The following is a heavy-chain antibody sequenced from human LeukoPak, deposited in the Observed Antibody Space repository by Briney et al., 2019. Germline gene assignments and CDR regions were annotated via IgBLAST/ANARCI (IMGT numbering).Heavy chain of an antibody. CDR3: TRWMGAEDDNWFDP. D-gene: IGHD1-26*01. CDR2: IIPIFGTG. Sequence: SVKVSCKASGGTFTSYAISWVRQAPGQGLEWMGRIIPIFGTGNYAHKSQGRVTITTDEATSTDSMQLSSPRSEDTAVYCSTRWMGAEDDNWFDPWGQGTLVTVSS. CDR1: GGTFTSYA. J-gene: IGHJ5*02. V-gene: IGHV1-69*05.